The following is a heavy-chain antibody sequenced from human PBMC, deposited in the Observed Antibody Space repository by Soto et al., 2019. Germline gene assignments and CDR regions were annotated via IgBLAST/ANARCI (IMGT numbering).Heavy chain of an antibody. Sequence: EVQVLESGGGLVQPGGSLKLSCSASAINFRSYAMSWVRQAPGKGLEWVSAVGGSGSDTYYADFVKGRFTVSRDDSKNTLYLHMSSLRVEDTAIYFCAKRQSFDFWSGYLPFFDYWGQGTPVTVFS. D-gene: IGHD3-3*01. CDR1: AINFRSYA. CDR2: VGGSGSDT. V-gene: IGHV3-23*01. CDR3: AKRQSFDFWSGYLPFFDY. J-gene: IGHJ4*02.